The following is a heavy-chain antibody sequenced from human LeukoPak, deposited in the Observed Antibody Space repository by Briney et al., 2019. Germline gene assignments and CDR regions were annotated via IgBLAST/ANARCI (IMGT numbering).Heavy chain of an antibody. CDR1: GGSISSYY. J-gene: IGHJ6*03. CDR2: IYYSGST. CDR3: ARVYYDSSGYPEIYYYYYMDV. D-gene: IGHD3-22*01. V-gene: IGHV4-59*01. Sequence: PSETLSLTCTVSGGSISSYYWSWIRQPPGKGLEWIGYIYYSGSTNYNPSLKSPATISVDTSKNQFSLKLSSLTDADTAVYYCARVYYDSSGYPEIYYYYYMDVWGKGTTVTVSS.